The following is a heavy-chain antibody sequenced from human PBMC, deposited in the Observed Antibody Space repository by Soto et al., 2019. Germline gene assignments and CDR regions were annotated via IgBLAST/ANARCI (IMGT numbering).Heavy chain of an antibody. CDR2: IFFTGNI. V-gene: IGHV4-39*01. J-gene: IGHJ4*02. CDR1: GASLSSISYY. CDR3: ASRHCSGGSWYNPGFDS. Sequence: SETLSLTCTVSGASLSSISYYWGWIRQPPGKGLEWVGSIFFTGNIYYNPSLKSRVTISVDTSSNQFSLMVNSVPAADTAVYYCASRHCSGGSWYNPGFDSWGQGALVTVSS. D-gene: IGHD2-15*01.